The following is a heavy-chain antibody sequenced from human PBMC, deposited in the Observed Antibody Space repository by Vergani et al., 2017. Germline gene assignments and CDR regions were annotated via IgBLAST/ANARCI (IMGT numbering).Heavy chain of an antibody. CDR2: IRYDGSNK. CDR3: AKAAMGLFDY. J-gene: IGHJ4*02. CDR1: GFTFSSYG. V-gene: IGHV3-30*02. Sequence: QVQLVESGGGVVQPGGSLRLSCAASGFTFSSYGMHWVRQAPGKGLEWVAFIRYDGSNKYYADSVTGRFTISRDNSKNTLYLQMNSLRAEDTAVYYCAKAAMGLFDYWGQGTLVTVSS. D-gene: IGHD5-18*01.